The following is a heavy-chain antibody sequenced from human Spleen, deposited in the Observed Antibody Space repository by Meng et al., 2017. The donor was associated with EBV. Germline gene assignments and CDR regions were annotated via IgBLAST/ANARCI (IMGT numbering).Heavy chain of an antibody. V-gene: IGHV4-4*02. CDR3: ASRVPPYYYDY. J-gene: IGHJ4*02. D-gene: IGHD3-10*02. Sequence: QVQPQESGPGLVKPSGTLSLTCGVSRGSISSHNKWNWVRQSPERGLEWIGEISHGGSTNYNPSLRSRVTMSVDKSKNQFSLNLTSVTAADTAVYYCASRVPPYYYDYWGRGTLVTVSS. CDR2: ISHGGST. CDR1: RGSISSHNK.